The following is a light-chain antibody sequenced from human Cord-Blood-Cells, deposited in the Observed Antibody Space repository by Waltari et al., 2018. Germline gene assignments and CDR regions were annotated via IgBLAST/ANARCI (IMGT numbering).Light chain of an antibody. J-gene: IGKJ1*01. V-gene: IGKV1-5*01. Sequence: DIQMTQSPSTLSASVGDRVTITCRARQSISSWLAWYQQKPGKAPKLLIYDASSLESGFPSRFSGSGSGTEFTLTISSLQPDDFATYYCQQYNSYSPAFGQGTKVEIK. CDR2: DAS. CDR3: QQYNSYSPA. CDR1: QSISSW.